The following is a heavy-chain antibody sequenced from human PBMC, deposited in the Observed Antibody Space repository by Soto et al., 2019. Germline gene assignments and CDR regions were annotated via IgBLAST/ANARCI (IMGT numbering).Heavy chain of an antibody. CDR3: ATNYYDGSGHYFIFEH. Sequence: SVKVSCKASGRTFNNYAISWVRQAPGIGFEWLGVIIPIGGTPEHAQKFQGRVTISADESTNTAYMELSSLRSEDTAVYYCATNYYDGSGHYFIFEHWGQGTLVTVSS. D-gene: IGHD3-22*01. CDR1: GRTFNNYA. J-gene: IGHJ4*02. CDR2: IIPIGGTP. V-gene: IGHV1-69*13.